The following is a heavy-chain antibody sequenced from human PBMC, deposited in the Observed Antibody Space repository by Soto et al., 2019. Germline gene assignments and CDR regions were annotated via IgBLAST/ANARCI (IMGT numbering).Heavy chain of an antibody. CDR3: ATNYYDGSGHYFIFEH. Sequence: SVKVSCKASGRTFNNYAISWVRQAPGIGFEWLGVIIPIGGTPEHAQKFQGRVTISADESTNTAYMELSSLRSEDTAVYYCATNYYDGSGHYFIFEHWGQGTLVTVSS. D-gene: IGHD3-22*01. CDR1: GRTFNNYA. J-gene: IGHJ4*02. CDR2: IIPIGGTP. V-gene: IGHV1-69*13.